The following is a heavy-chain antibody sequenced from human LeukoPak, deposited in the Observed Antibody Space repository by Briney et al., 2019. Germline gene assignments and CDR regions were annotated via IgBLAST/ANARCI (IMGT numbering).Heavy chain of an antibody. CDR1: GFTFNYYG. J-gene: IGHJ4*02. V-gene: IGHV3-23*01. Sequence: WGSLRLSCAASGFTFNYYGMSWVRQAPGKGLEWVSGTSGSGGSAYYADSVEGRFTVSRDNSKNTLYLQMNSLRAEDTAVYYCAKDYGYYYGSGTPPPFDYWGQGTLVTVSS. D-gene: IGHD3-10*01. CDR3: AKDYGYYYGSGTPPPFDY. CDR2: TSGSGGSA.